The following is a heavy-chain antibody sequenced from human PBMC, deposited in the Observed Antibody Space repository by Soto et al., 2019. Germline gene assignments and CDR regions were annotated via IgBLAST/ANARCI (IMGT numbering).Heavy chain of an antibody. Sequence: QGKLVQSGGEVKKPGASVKVSCKASGYTFSSYGISWVRQAPGQGLEWMGWISGYNGKTNHAQKVQDRVTMTTDTSTSTVYRELRSLRSDETAVYYCAREGDVPYYYYGMDIWGQGTTVTVSS. V-gene: IGHV1-18*01. CDR2: ISGYNGKT. CDR1: GYTFSSYG. D-gene: IGHD2-21*02. J-gene: IGHJ6*02. CDR3: AREGDVPYYYYGMDI.